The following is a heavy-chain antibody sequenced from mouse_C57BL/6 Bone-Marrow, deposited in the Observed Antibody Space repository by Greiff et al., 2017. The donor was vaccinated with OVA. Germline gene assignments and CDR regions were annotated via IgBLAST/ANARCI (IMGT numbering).Heavy chain of an antibody. CDR3: ASLITTVVATRFAY. CDR1: GFTFSDYG. D-gene: IGHD1-1*01. J-gene: IGHJ3*01. V-gene: IGHV5-15*01. Sequence: EVKLMESGGGLVQPGGSLKLSCAASGFTFSDYGMAWVRQAPRKGPEWVAFISNLAYSIYYADTVTGRFTISRENAKNTLYLQMSSLKSEDTAMYYCASLITTVVATRFAYWGQGTLVTVSA. CDR2: ISNLAYSI.